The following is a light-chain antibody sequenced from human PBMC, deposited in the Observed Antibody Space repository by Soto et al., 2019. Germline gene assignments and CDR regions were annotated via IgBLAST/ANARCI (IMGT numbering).Light chain of an antibody. J-gene: IGKJ1*01. V-gene: IGKV3-15*01. Sequence: EIVMTQSPATLSVSPGERATLSCRASQSVSSNLAWYQQKPGQAPRLLIYGASTRAPDISARFSGSGSGTEFTLTISSLQSEDFAVYYCQQYNNWPRTFGQGTKVEIK. CDR2: GAS. CDR1: QSVSSN. CDR3: QQYNNWPRT.